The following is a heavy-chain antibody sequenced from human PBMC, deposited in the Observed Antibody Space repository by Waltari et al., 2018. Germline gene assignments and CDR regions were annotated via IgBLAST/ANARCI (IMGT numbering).Heavy chain of an antibody. CDR3: ASHSLYNSSWY. CDR1: GASISSTTYY. V-gene: IGHV4-39*01. CDR2: IYYSGTT. J-gene: IGHJ4*02. Sequence: QLQLQESGPGLVKPSETLSLTCTVSGASISSTTYYWGWIRQPPGKGLEWIGSIYYSGTTYYKPSLKSRVTISADTSKNQFSLNLRSVTAADTAVCYCASHSLYNSSWYWGQGTLVTVSS. D-gene: IGHD6-13*01.